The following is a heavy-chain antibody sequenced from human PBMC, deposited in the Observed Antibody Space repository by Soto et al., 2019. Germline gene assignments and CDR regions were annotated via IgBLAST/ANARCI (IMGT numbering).Heavy chain of an antibody. Sequence: GGSLRLSCAASGFTFSSYWMHWVRQAPGKGLVWVSRINSDGSSTSYADSVKGRFTISRDNAKNTLYLQMNSLRAEDTAVYYCARVRLSYCSGGSCGYDAFDIWGQGTMVTVSS. CDR3: ARVRLSYCSGGSCGYDAFDI. J-gene: IGHJ3*02. CDR1: GFTFSSYW. CDR2: INSDGSST. D-gene: IGHD2-15*01. V-gene: IGHV3-74*01.